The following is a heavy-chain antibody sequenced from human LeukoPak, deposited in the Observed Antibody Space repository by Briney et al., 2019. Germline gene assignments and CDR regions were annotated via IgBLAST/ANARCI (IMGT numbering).Heavy chain of an antibody. V-gene: IGHV4-4*07. Sequence: SETLSLTCTVSGGSISSYYWSWIRQPAGKGLEWIGRIYTSGSTNYNPSLKSRVTMSVDTSKNQFSLKLSSVTAADPAVYYCARDLRRSVVAGTYYYYYGMDVWGQGTTVTVSS. D-gene: IGHD6-19*01. J-gene: IGHJ6*02. CDR2: IYTSGST. CDR1: GGSISSYY. CDR3: ARDLRRSVVAGTYYYYYGMDV.